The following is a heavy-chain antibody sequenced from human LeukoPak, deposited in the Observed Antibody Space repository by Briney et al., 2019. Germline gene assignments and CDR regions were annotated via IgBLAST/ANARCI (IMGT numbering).Heavy chain of an antibody. CDR2: INHSGST. D-gene: IGHD3-10*01. J-gene: IGHJ4*02. CDR1: GGSFSGYY. V-gene: IGHV4-34*01. CDR3: ASFLVRGVIKKYYFDY. Sequence: SETLSLTCAVYGGSFSGYYWSWIRQPPGKGLEWIGEINHSGSTNYNPSLKSRVTISVDTSKNQFSLKLSSVTAADTAVYYCASFLVRGVIKKYYFDYWGQGTLVTVSS.